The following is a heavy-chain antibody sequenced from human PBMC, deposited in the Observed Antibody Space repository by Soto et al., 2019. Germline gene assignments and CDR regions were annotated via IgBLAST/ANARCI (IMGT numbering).Heavy chain of an antibody. CDR2: ISGSGGSK. CDR3: AKRYYYEG. J-gene: IGHJ4*02. D-gene: IGHD3-22*01. CDR1: GFTFSSYA. V-gene: IGHV3-23*01. Sequence: EVQLLESGGDLVQPGGSLRLSCTASGFTFSSYAMSWVRQAPGEGLEWVSAISGSGGSKFYADSVKGRFTISRDNSKNTLYLQMDSLRAEDTAIYSCAKRYYYEGWGQGTLVTVSS.